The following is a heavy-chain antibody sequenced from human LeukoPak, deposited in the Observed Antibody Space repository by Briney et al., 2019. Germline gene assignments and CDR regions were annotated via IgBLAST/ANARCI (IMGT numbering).Heavy chain of an antibody. V-gene: IGHV4-34*01. J-gene: IGHJ4*02. D-gene: IGHD2-2*01. CDR1: GGSFSGYY. CDR3: ARSPRDIVVVPAAYFDY. CDR2: INHSGST. Sequence: PSETLSLTCAVYGGSFSGYYWSRIRQPPGKGLEWIGEINHSGSTNYNPSLKSRVTISVDTSKNQFSLKLSSVTAADTAVYYCARSPRDIVVVPAAYFDYWGQGTLVTVSS.